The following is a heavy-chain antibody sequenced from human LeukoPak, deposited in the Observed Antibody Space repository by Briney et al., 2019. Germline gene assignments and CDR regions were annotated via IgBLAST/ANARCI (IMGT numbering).Heavy chain of an antibody. CDR2: INPNSGGT. D-gene: IGHD6-19*01. J-gene: IGHJ4*02. CDR1: GYTFTTYY. Sequence: GASVKVSCKASGYTFTTYYMHWVRQAPGQGLEWMGWINPNSGGTNYAQKFQGRVTMTRDTSISTAYMELSRLRSDDTAVYYCARDVPLSSGSGDYWGQGTLVTVSS. CDR3: ARDVPLSSGSGDY. V-gene: IGHV1-2*02.